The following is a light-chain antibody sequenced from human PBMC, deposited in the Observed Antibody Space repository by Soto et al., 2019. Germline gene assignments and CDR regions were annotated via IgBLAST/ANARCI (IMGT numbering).Light chain of an antibody. V-gene: IGKV3-20*01. Sequence: IVLTHAPGTLSLSPGERATLSCRAMQRVSICYLAWYPQKPGQAPRLIIXGAYXRATESPDRFSGRGSGTDFTLTTSRLEPEDFAVDSCQQYGSSPPSRTFGQGTRLEIK. CDR2: GAY. J-gene: IGKJ5*01. CDR1: QRVSICY. CDR3: QQYGSSPPSRT.